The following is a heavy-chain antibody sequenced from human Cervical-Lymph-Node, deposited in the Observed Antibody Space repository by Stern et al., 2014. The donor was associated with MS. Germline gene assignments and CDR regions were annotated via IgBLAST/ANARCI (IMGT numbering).Heavy chain of an antibody. V-gene: IGHV3-48*01. CDR1: GFTFSSYS. D-gene: IGHD2-2*01. J-gene: IGHJ6*02. CDR3: ARESAASTYAMDV. CDR2: ISDTRNTI. Sequence: EVQLVESGGGLLQPGGSLRLSCAASGFTFSSYSMNWVRQPPGKGIEWVSYISDTRNTIYYADSVRGRFTISRDNAKNSLFLQMDSLRAEDTAVYYCARESAASTYAMDVWGQGTKVTVSS.